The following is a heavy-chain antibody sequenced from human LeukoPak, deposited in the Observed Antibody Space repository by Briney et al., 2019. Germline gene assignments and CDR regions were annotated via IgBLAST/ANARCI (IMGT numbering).Heavy chain of an antibody. D-gene: IGHD3-3*01. CDR2: IYYSGST. CDR1: GGSISSLSYY. J-gene: IGHJ3*02. Sequence: SETLSLTCTVSGGSISSLSYYWGWIRRPPGKGLEWIGNIYYSGSTYYNPSLKSRVTISVDTSKNQFSLKLSSVTAADTAIYYCARSWSGSVTAADIWGQGTMVTVSS. CDR3: ARSWSGSVTAADI. V-gene: IGHV4-39*07.